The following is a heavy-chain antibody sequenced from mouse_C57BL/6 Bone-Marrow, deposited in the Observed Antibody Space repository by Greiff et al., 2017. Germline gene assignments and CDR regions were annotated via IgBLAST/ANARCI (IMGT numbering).Heavy chain of an antibody. D-gene: IGHD1-1*01. CDR1: GYTFTSYG. CDR2: IYIGNGYT. CDR3: ARRELRYHWYFDV. J-gene: IGHJ1*03. Sequence: EVKLVESGAELVRPGSSVKMSCKTSGYTFTSYGINWVKQRPGQGLEWIGYIYIGNGYTEYNEKFKGKATLTSDTSSSTAYMQLSSLTSEDSAIYFCARRELRYHWYFDVWGTGTTVTVSS. V-gene: IGHV1-58*01.